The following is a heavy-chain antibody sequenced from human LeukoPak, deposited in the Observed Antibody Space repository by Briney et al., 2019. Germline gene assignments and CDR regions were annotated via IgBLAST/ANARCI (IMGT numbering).Heavy chain of an antibody. CDR3: ARGCSGGSCYESKFDP. D-gene: IGHD2-15*01. CDR2: INRDGSST. Sequence: GGSLRLSCAASGFTFSNYWIYWVRQAPGKGLVWLSGINRDGSSTRYADSVKGRFTISRDNSKNTLYLQMHSLRAEDMAVYYCARGCSGGSCYESKFDPWGQGTLVTVSS. J-gene: IGHJ5*02. CDR1: GFTFSNYW. V-gene: IGHV3-74*01.